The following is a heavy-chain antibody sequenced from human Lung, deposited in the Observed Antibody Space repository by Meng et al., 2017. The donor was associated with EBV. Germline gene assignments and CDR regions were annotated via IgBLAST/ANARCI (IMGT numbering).Heavy chain of an antibody. CDR2: TYYRSKWYN. J-gene: IGHJ2*01. CDR1: GDSVPSSSAA. CDR3: ARGATSVFDL. Sequence: QGPMQQSGPGLVKPWQTLSLTCVIPGDSVPSSSAAWTWIRQSPSRGLEWLGRTYYRSKWYNDYAVFVKSRITINPDTSKNQFSLQLNSVTPEDTAVYYCARGATSVFDLWGRGTLVTVSS. V-gene: IGHV6-1*01.